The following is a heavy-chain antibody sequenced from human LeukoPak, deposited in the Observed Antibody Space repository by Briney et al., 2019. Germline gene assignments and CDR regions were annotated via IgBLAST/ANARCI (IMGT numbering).Heavy chain of an antibody. CDR1: GGSISSSSYY. V-gene: IGHV4-39*07. CDR3: AGDGSSGGDLAFDI. Sequence: SETLSLTCTVSGGSISSSSYYWGWIRQPPGKGLEWIGSIYYSGSTYYNPSLKSRVTISVDTSKNQFSLKLSSVTAADTAVYYCAGDGSSGGDLAFDIWGQGTMVTVSS. CDR2: IYYSGST. J-gene: IGHJ3*02. D-gene: IGHD1-26*01.